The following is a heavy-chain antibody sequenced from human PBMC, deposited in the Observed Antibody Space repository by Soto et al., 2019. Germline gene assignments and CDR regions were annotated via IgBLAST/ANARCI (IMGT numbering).Heavy chain of an antibody. V-gene: IGHV4-31*03. Sequence: PSETLSLTCTVSGGSISNRGYYWSWIRQHPGKGLEWIGYIYYSGSTYYNPSLKSRVTISVDTSKNQFSLKLSSVTAADSAVYYCSGAESPDTAYFSLYWGQGTPVTVSS. J-gene: IGHJ4*02. CDR1: GGSISNRGYY. CDR3: SGAESPDTAYFSLY. D-gene: IGHD1-26*01. CDR2: IYYSGST.